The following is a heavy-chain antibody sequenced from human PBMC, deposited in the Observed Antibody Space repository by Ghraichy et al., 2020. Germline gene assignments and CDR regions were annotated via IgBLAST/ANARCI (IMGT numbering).Heavy chain of an antibody. CDR1: GFTFSSYS. J-gene: IGHJ4*02. V-gene: IGHV3-48*02. CDR3: ARGSKVLLLDY. D-gene: IGHD3-16*01. CDR2: ISSSSTI. Sequence: GGSLRLSCAASGFTFSSYSMNWVRQAPGKGLEWVSYISSSSTIYYADSVKGRFTISRDNAKNSLYLQMNSLRDEDTAVYYCARGSKVLLLDYWGQGTLVTVSS.